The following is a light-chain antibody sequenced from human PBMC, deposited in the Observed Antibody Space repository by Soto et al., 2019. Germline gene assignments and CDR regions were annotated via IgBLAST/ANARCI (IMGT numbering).Light chain of an antibody. J-gene: IGLJ3*02. Sequence: QAVVTQEPSLTVSPGGTVTLTCGSSTGPVISGHYPYWFQQKPGQVPRTVLYDTSIRHSWTPARFSGSLLGGKAVLTLSGAQPEDEADYYCLLSYTDARVFGGGTKLTVL. CDR3: LLSYTDARV. CDR2: DTS. V-gene: IGLV7-46*01. CDR1: TGPVISGHY.